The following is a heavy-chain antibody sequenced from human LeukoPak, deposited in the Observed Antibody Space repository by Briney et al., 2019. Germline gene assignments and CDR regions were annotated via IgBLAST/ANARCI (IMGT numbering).Heavy chain of an antibody. D-gene: IGHD3-10*02. J-gene: IGHJ6*04. Sequence: GRSLRLSCAASGFTFSSYAMHWVRQAPGKGLEWVSIISGGGDDTYYADSVKGRFTISRDNSKNTVYLQMSSLRAEDTAVYYCAELGITMIGGVWGKGTTVTISS. CDR2: ISGGGDDT. CDR1: GFTFSSYA. V-gene: IGHV3-23*01. CDR3: AELGITMIGGV.